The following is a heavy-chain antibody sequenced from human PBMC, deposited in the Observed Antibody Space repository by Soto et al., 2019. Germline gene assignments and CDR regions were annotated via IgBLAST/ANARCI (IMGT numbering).Heavy chain of an antibody. J-gene: IGHJ5*02. CDR3: ARTYYYGQNWFDL. D-gene: IGHD3-10*01. CDR1: VFSLSTIVVG. V-gene: IGHV2-5*01. CDR2: IYWYADK. Sequence: QITLKESGPTLVKPTQTLTLTCTFSVFSLSTIVVGLGLIRQPPGKALEWLALIYWYADKRYSPYLKSRLTITKDTSKNQVVLTMTNLDPVDTATYYCARTYYYGQNWFDLWGQGTLVTVSS.